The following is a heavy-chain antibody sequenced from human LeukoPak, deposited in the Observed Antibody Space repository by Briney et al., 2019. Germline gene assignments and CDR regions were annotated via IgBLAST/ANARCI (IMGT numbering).Heavy chain of an antibody. CDR3: AKGTASGSYPRMYYFDY. D-gene: IGHD1-26*01. CDR1: GFTFSNYA. V-gene: IGHV3-23*01. Sequence: PGASLRLPCAASGFTFSNYAMSWVRQAPGKGLEWVSGISGSGGGTYYADSVKGRFTISRDNFKNTLHLQMNSLRAEETAVYYCAKGTASGSYPRMYYFDYWGQGTLVTVSS. J-gene: IGHJ4*02. CDR2: ISGSGGGT.